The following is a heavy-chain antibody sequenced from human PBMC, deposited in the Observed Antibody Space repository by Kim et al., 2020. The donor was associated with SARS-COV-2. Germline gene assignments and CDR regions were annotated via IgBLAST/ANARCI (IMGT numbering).Heavy chain of an antibody. Sequence: SVKVSCKASGGTFSSYAISWVRQAPGQGLEWMGGIIPIFGTANYAQKFQGRVTITADESTSTAYMELSSLRSEDTAVYYCARGVEVAAARRHYYYGMDVWGQGTTVTVSS. CDR3: ARGVEVAAARRHYYYGMDV. CDR2: IIPIFGTA. CDR1: GGTFSSYA. J-gene: IGHJ6*02. V-gene: IGHV1-69*13. D-gene: IGHD2-15*01.